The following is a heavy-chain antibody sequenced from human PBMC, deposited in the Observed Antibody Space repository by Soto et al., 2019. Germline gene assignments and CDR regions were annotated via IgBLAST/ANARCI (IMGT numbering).Heavy chain of an antibody. CDR2: IYYSGST. V-gene: IGHV4-39*02. Sequence: SETLSLTCTVSGGSISSSSYYWGWIRQPPGKGLEWIGSIYYSGSTYYNPSLKSRVTMTTDTSTSTAYMELRSLRSDDTAVYYCARETPIWFGNPWFDPWGQGTLVTVSS. J-gene: IGHJ5*02. D-gene: IGHD3-10*01. CDR1: GGSISSSSYY. CDR3: ARETPIWFGNPWFDP.